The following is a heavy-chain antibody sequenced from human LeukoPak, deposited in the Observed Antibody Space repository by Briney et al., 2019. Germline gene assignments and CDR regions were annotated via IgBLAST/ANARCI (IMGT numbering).Heavy chain of an antibody. CDR3: ATDSSGYHDAFDI. J-gene: IGHJ3*02. CDR1: GYTFTSYD. D-gene: IGHD3-22*01. CDR2: MNPNSGNT. V-gene: IGHV1-8*01. Sequence: ASVKVSCKASGYTFTSYDINWVRQATGQGLEWMGWMNPNSGNTGYAQKFQGRVTMTRNTSMSTAYMELSSLRSDDTAVYYCATDSSGYHDAFDIWGQGTMVTVSS.